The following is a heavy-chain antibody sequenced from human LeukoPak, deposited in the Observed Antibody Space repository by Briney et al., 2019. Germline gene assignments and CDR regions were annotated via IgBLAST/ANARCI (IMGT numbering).Heavy chain of an antibody. CDR1: GFTFDDSA. CDR2: INWDGGST. J-gene: IGHJ4*02. Sequence: PGGSLRLSCAASGFTFDDSAMHWVRQAPGKGLEWVSAINWDGGSTYYADSAKGRFTISRDNSKNSLYLQMKSLRTEDTALYYCAKDQYSSGWFEPSFDYWGQGTLVTVSS. D-gene: IGHD6-19*01. CDR3: AKDQYSSGWFEPSFDY. V-gene: IGHV3-43D*03.